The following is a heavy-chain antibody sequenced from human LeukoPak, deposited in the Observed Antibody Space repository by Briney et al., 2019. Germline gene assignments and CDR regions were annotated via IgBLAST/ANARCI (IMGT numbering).Heavy chain of an antibody. D-gene: IGHD5-18*01. Sequence: SETLSLTCTVSGGSISSYYWSWIRQPPGKGLEWIGYIYYSGSTNYNPSLKSRVIISVDTSKNQFSLKLSSVTAADTAVYYCARGGDTATEFDYWGQGTLVTVSS. J-gene: IGHJ4*02. CDR1: GGSISSYY. CDR3: ARGGDTATEFDY. V-gene: IGHV4-59*01. CDR2: IYYSGST.